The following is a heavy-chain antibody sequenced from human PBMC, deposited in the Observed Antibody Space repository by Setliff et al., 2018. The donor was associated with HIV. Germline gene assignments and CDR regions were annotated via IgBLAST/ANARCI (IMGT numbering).Heavy chain of an antibody. CDR3: ARTSYNFWGGPDS. D-gene: IGHD3-3*01. J-gene: IGHJ4*02. CDR2: SYHSGST. CDR1: RDSITNNYW. Sequence: SETLSLTCSVSRDSITNNYWWSWVRQPPGKGLEWIGESYHSGSTNYSPSLKRRVIMSVDTSKNRFSLRLSFVSAADTAGYYCARTSYNFWGGPDSWGQGTLVTVSS. V-gene: IGHV4-4*02.